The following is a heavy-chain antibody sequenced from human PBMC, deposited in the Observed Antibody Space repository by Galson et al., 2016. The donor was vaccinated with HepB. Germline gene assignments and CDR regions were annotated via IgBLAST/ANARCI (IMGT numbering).Heavy chain of an antibody. CDR2: INPIDGST. D-gene: IGHD1-14*01. CDR1: GYTFTSYY. J-gene: IGHJ5*02. Sequence: SVKVSCKASGYTFTSYYIHWVRQAPGQGLEWMGIINPIDGSTNYAQKFQGRITMTRDTSTSTVYMDLSSLRSEDKAVYYCASERRTGPFDPWGQGTLVTVSS. V-gene: IGHV1-46*01. CDR3: ASERRTGPFDP.